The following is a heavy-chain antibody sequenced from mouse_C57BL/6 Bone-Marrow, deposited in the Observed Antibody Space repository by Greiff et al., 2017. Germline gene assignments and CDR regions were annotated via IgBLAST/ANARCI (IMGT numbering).Heavy chain of an antibody. CDR3: ASYLLLRTWFAY. J-gene: IGHJ3*01. D-gene: IGHD1-1*01. V-gene: IGHV2-2*01. Sequence: VQLQQSGPGLVQPSQSLSITCTVSGFSLTSYGVHWVRQSPGTGLEWLGVIWRGGSTDYNAAFISRLSISKDNSKSQVFFKMNSLQADDTAIYYCASYLLLRTWFAYWGQGTLVTVSA. CDR1: GFSLTSYG. CDR2: IWRGGST.